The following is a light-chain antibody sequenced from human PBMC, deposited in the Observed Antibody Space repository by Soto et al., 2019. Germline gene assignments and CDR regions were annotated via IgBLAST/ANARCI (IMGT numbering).Light chain of an antibody. CDR3: SSYAGSNNHVV. V-gene: IGLV2-8*01. Sequence: QSALTQPPSASGSPGQSVTISRTGTSSDVGGYNYVSWYQQHPGKAPKLMIYEVSKRPSGVPDRFSGSKSGNTASLTVSGLQAEDEADYYCSSYAGSNNHVVFGGGTQLTVL. J-gene: IGLJ2*01. CDR1: SSDVGGYNY. CDR2: EVS.